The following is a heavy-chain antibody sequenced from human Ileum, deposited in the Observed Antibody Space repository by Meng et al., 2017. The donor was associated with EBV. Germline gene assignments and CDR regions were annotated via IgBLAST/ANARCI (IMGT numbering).Heavy chain of an antibody. Sequence: LQDSGPGLVKPSETRSLTCTSPGGSVSISSYYWSWIRQPPGKGLEWIGYIYYSGTTNYNPSLESRVTISVDTSKNQFSLKLRSVAASDTAVYYCARGWDTAMDSGWGQGTLVTVSS. J-gene: IGHJ4*02. CDR3: ARGWDTAMDSG. V-gene: IGHV4-61*01. D-gene: IGHD5-18*01. CDR1: GGSVSISSYY. CDR2: IYYSGTT.